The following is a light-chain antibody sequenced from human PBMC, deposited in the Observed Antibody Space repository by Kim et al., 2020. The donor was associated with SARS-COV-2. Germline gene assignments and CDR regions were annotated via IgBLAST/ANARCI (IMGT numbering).Light chain of an antibody. CDR3: QVWDSSSDHRVV. CDR1: SIGSKS. V-gene: IGLV3-21*04. CDR2: YDS. Sequence: SYELTQPPSVSVAPGKTARVSCGGNSIGSKSVHWYQQKSGQAPLLVISYDSDRPSGIPERFSGSNSGNTATLTISRVEAGDEDDYYCQVWDSSSDHRVVFGGGTQLTVL. J-gene: IGLJ2*01.